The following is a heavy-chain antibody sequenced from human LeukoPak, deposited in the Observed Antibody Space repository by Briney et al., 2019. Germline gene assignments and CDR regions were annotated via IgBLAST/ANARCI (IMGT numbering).Heavy chain of an antibody. D-gene: IGHD1-26*01. Sequence: SVKVSCKASGGTLSSYAISWVRQAPGQGLEWMGRIIPIFGTANYAQKFQGRVTITTDESTSTAYMELSSLRSEDTAVYYCARDDAVGATNYWGQGTLVTVSS. V-gene: IGHV1-69*05. J-gene: IGHJ4*02. CDR1: GGTLSSYA. CDR3: ARDDAVGATNY. CDR2: IIPIFGTA.